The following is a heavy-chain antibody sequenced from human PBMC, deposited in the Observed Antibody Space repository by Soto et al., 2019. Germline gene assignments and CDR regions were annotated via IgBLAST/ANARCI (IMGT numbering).Heavy chain of an antibody. V-gene: IGHV4-39*01. CDR1: GGSISSSSYY. J-gene: IGHJ6*02. CDR3: RWQTGYYYGMDV. CDR2: IYYSGST. D-gene: IGHD2-15*01. Sequence: SETLSLTCTVSGGSISSSSYYWGWIRQPPGKGLEWIGSIYYSGSTYYNPSLKSRVTISVDTSKNQFSLKLSSVTAADTAVYYCRWQTGYYYGMDVWGQGTTVTVS.